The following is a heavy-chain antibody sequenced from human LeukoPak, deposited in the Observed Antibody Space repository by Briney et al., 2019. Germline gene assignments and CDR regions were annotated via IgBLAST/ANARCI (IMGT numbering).Heavy chain of an antibody. CDR1: GFTFNSYA. CDR2: IRGSGGGT. Sequence: GGSLRLPCAASGFTFNSYAMSWVRQAPGKGLEWVSAIRGSGGGTYYADSVKGRFTISRDNSKNTLYLQMNSLRDEDTALYYCAKAGIGVVGYFDYWGQGTLVTVSS. J-gene: IGHJ4*02. CDR3: AKAGIGVVGYFDY. V-gene: IGHV3-23*01. D-gene: IGHD6-19*01.